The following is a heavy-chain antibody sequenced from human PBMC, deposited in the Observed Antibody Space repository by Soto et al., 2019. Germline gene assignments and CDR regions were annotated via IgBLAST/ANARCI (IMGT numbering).Heavy chain of an antibody. CDR1: GGCISNYN. CDR3: ARAALLWFGELGGGFDY. Sequence: NPXETLSHSVTVSGGCISNYNWSWIRQPPGKGLEWIGYIYYSGSTNYNPSLKSRVTISVDTSKNQFSLKLSSVTAADTAVYYCARAALLWFGELGGGFDYWGQGTLVTVSS. J-gene: IGHJ4*02. CDR2: IYYSGST. V-gene: IGHV4-59*01. D-gene: IGHD3-10*01.